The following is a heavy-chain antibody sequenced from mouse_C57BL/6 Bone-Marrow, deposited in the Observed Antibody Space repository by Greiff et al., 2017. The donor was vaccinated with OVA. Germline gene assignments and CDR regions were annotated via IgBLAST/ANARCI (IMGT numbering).Heavy chain of an antibody. V-gene: IGHV5S21*01. CDR1: GYTFTSYA. Sequence: EVLLQQSGDGLVKPGGSVKLSCAASGYTFTSYAMSWVRQTPEQGLEWVGYISSGGDYTYYTDNVKGQSTLSRDNACTTLYLQISSLKSEDTAMYYCARGMDYTLFFAYWGQGTLVTVSA. CDR3: ARGMDYTLFFAY. D-gene: IGHD2-10*02. J-gene: IGHJ3*01. CDR2: ISSGGDYT.